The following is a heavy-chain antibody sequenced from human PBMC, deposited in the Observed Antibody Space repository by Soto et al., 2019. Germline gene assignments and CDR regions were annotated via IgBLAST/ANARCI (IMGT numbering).Heavy chain of an antibody. D-gene: IGHD3-22*01. J-gene: IGHJ4*02. V-gene: IGHV4-39*01. CDR2: IYYSGST. Sequence: QLQLQESGPGLVKPSETLSLTCTVSGGSISSSSYYWGWIRQPPGKGLAWIGSIYYSGSTYYNPSLKSRVTISVDTSKNQFSLKLSSVTAADTAVFYCARASRGYDSSGWRVPFDYWGQGTLVTVSS. CDR3: ARASRGYDSSGWRVPFDY. CDR1: GGSISSSSYY.